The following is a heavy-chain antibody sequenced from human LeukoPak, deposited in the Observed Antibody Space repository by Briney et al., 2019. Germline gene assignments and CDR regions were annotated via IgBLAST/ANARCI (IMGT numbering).Heavy chain of an antibody. CDR1: GFIFSSSE. V-gene: IGHV3-48*03. J-gene: IGHJ4*02. D-gene: IGHD6-13*01. CDR3: ARDLGYSSTWSF. CDR2: INQSGDTI. Sequence: PGGSLRLSCVASGFIFSSSEMNWVRQAPGKGLEWICYINQSGDTITYADSVKGRFTISRDNAKNSLFLQMSSMRADDTATYYCARDLGYSSTWSFGGQGSLVIVSS.